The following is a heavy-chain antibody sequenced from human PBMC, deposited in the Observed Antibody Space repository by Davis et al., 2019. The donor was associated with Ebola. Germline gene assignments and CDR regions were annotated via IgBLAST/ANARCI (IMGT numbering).Heavy chain of an antibody. Sequence: GESLKISCAASEFAFSSYWMHWVRQTPGKGPVWVSRISPDGRSTSYADSVKGRFTISRDNSKNTLYLQMNSLRAEDTAVYYCARRGLEIYYYYGMDVWGQGTTVTVSS. CDR1: EFAFSSYW. CDR3: ARRGLEIYYYYGMDV. D-gene: IGHD3-3*01. CDR2: ISPDGRST. J-gene: IGHJ6*02. V-gene: IGHV3-74*01.